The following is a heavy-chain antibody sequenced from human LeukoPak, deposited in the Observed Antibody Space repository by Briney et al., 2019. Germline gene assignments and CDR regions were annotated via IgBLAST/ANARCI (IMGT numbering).Heavy chain of an antibody. J-gene: IGHJ2*01. CDR3: ARADLEWYLDL. CDR2: IRQDGGEI. Sequence: GESLGLSCTGSGFMFNAYWMSWVRKAPGMGLEWVGKIRQDGGEIFYVDSVRGRFTISRDNAKNSVYLQLNSLRAEDTAVYYCARADLEWYLDLWGRGTLVTVSS. V-gene: IGHV3-7*01. CDR1: GFMFNAYW.